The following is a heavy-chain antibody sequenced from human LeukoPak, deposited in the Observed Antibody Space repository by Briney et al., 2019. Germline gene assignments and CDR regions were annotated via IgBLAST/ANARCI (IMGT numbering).Heavy chain of an antibody. CDR2: ISYDGSSK. CDR3: ARARSSYGYGDAFDI. D-gene: IGHD5-18*01. V-gene: IGHV3-30*04. Sequence: GGSLTLSCAVSGFTFSTYAMHWVRQAPGKGLELVAVISYDGSSKYYADSVKGLFTISRDHSKNTLYLQMNSLRAEDTPVYYCARARSSYGYGDAFDIWGQGTMVTVSS. J-gene: IGHJ3*02. CDR1: GFTFSTYA.